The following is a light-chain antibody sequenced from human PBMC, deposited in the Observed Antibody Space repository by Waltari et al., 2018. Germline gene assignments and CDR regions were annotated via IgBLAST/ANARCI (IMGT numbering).Light chain of an antibody. Sequence: EIVLTQSPGTLSLSQGERATLSCRVSPSVGLSLAWYQQKPGHAPRLLIYGASTRAPGIPDRFSGGGSGTDFSLTISRLEPEDFAVYHCQHYVRLPVTFGQGTKVEIK. V-gene: IGKV3-20*01. CDR1: PSVGLS. CDR3: QHYVRLPVT. J-gene: IGKJ1*01. CDR2: GAS.